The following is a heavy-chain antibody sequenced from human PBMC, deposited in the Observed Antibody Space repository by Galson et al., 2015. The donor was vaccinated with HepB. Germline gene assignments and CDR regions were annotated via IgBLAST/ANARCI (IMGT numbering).Heavy chain of an antibody. V-gene: IGHV3-23*01. CDR1: GFTFRNYV. J-gene: IGHJ5*01. Sequence: SLRLSCAASGFTFRNYVMSWVRQAPGKGLEWVSAITGSGAATYYADSVKGRLTISRDNSKKMLYLQMNSLRAEDTAVYYCAKMGSYGDYDLDSWGQGTQVTVSS. D-gene: IGHD4-17*01. CDR2: ITGSGAAT. CDR3: AKMGSYGDYDLDS.